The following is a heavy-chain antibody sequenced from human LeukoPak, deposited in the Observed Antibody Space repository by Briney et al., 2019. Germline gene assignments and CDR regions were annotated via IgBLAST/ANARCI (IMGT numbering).Heavy chain of an antibody. CDR1: GFTFTTYW. D-gene: IGHD2-2*01. CDR3: ARDQGYCTSATCRGDAFDV. CDR2: LRQEGGEK. V-gene: IGHV3-7*01. Sequence: GGSLRLSCAPSGFTFTTYWMTWVRQAPGRGLGWVAKLRQEGGEKYYVDSVKGRFTISRDNAKNPLSLQMNSLRAEDTAVYYCARDQGYCTSATCRGDAFDVWGRGAMVSVSS. J-gene: IGHJ3*01.